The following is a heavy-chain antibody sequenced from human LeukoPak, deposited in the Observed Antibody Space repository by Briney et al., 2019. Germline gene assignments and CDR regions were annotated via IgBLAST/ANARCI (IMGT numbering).Heavy chain of an antibody. CDR2: IKQGGSEK. CDR3: ARDLVGAIIDY. CDR1: GFTFSSYW. Sequence: GGSLRLSCAASGFTFSSYWMSWVRQAPGKGLEWVANIKQGGSEKYYVDSVKGRFTISRDNAKNSLYLQMNSLRAEDTAVYYCARDLVGAIIDYWGQGTLVTVSS. D-gene: IGHD1-26*01. V-gene: IGHV3-7*01. J-gene: IGHJ4*02.